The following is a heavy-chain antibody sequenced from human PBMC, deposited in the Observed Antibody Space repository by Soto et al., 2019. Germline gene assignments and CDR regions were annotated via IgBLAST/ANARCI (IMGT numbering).Heavy chain of an antibody. Sequence: GGSLRLSFAASGFSFSNYAMNWVRQSPGKGLEWVSVISGSGGSASYADSVQGRFTISRDNSNNTLYLQMNSLRAEDTAIYSCVREASGWYSRGSFDFWGRGTMVTVSS. CDR2: ISGSGGSA. V-gene: IGHV3-23*01. CDR3: VREASGWYSRGSFDF. D-gene: IGHD6-19*01. J-gene: IGHJ3*01. CDR1: GFSFSNYA.